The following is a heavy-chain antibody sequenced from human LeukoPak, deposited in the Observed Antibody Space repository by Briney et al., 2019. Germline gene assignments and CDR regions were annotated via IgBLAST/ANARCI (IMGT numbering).Heavy chain of an antibody. CDR3: AKDPQRKPKYYDILTGLED. CDR2: ISYDGSNK. D-gene: IGHD3-9*01. J-gene: IGHJ4*02. Sequence: GGTLRLSCAASGFTFSSYGMHWVRHAPGKGLEWVAVISYDGSNKYYADSVKGRFTISRDNSKNKLYLQMNSLRAEDTAVYYCAKDPQRKPKYYDILTGLEDWGQGTLVTVSS. V-gene: IGHV3-30*18. CDR1: GFTFSSYG.